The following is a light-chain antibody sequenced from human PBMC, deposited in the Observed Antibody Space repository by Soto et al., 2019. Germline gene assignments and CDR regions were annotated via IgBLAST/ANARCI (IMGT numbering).Light chain of an antibody. Sequence: QSALTQPASVSGSPGQSITISCAGTNSDVGGFNYVSWYQHHPGKAPKPMIYEVSNRPSGVSNRFSGSKSGNTASLTISGLQAGDEADYYCTSYTSNTFVVFGGGTKVTVL. CDR3: TSYTSNTFVV. J-gene: IGLJ2*01. CDR2: EVS. V-gene: IGLV2-14*01. CDR1: NSDVGGFNY.